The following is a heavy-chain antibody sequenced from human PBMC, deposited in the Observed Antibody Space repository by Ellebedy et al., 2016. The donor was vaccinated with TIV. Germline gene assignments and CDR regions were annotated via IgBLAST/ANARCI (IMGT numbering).Heavy chain of an antibody. CDR1: SLTVISNY. Sequence: PGGSLRLSCAASSLTVISNYMARVRQPPGKGLEWVSLIYSGGATYYADPVKARFTISRDKSTNTLHLQMDNLRAEDTAVYYCANEIWPNDYWGQGTLVTVSS. D-gene: IGHD5-24*01. CDR2: IYSGGAT. J-gene: IGHJ4*01. CDR3: ANEIWPNDY. V-gene: IGHV3-53*01.